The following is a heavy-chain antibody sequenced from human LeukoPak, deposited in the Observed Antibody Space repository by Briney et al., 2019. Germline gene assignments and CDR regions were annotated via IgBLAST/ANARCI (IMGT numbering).Heavy chain of an antibody. Sequence: SETLSLTCAVSGGSISSGGYSWSWIRQPPGKGLEWIGYIYHSGSTYYNPSLKSRVTISVDRSKNQFSLKLSSVTAADTAVYYCARGGRDYRIPAGNWFDPWGQGTLVTVSS. CDR3: ARGGRDYRIPAGNWFDP. D-gene: IGHD2-15*01. CDR1: GGSISSGGYS. V-gene: IGHV4-30-2*01. J-gene: IGHJ5*02. CDR2: IYHSGST.